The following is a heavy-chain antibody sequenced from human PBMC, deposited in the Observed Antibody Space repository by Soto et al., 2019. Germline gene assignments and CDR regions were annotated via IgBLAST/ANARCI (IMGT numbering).Heavy chain of an antibody. J-gene: IGHJ6*02. V-gene: IGHV5-10-1*01. CDR3: ARYTAVAGTDYYYYGMDV. CDR1: GYSFTSYW. D-gene: IGHD6-19*01. Sequence: GEPLKISCKGSGYSFTSYWISWVSQMPGKGLEWMGRIDPSDSYTNYSPSFQGHVTISADKSISTAYLQWSSLKASDTAMYYCARYTAVAGTDYYYYGMDVWGQGTTVTVSS. CDR2: IDPSDSYT.